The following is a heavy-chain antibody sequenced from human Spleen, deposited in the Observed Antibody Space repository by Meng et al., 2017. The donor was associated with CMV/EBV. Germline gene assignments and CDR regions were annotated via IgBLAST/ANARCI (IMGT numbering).Heavy chain of an antibody. CDR1: GYTFSGHY. CDR2: IDPKSGST. V-gene: IGHV1-2*06. D-gene: IGHD5-12*01. Sequence: CKTSGYTFSGHYIHGVRQAPGQGLEWMGRIDPKSGSTKYAQKFQGRVTMTRDTSITTAYMEVNRLRSDDTAVYYCARQRVVATFFDPWGQGTLVTVSS. J-gene: IGHJ5*02. CDR3: ARQRVVATFFDP.